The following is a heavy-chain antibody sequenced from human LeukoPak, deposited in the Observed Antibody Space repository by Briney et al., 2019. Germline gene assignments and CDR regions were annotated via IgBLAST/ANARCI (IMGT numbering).Heavy chain of an antibody. V-gene: IGHV1-18*01. Sequence: ASVKVSCKASGYTFTSYGISWVRQAPGHRLEWMGWISAYNGNTNYAQKLQGRVTMTTDTSTSTAYMELRSVRSDDTAVYYCARDVKWLRFSWFDPWGQGTLVTVSS. CDR1: GYTFTSYG. J-gene: IGHJ5*02. D-gene: IGHD5-12*01. CDR2: ISAYNGNT. CDR3: ARDVKWLRFSWFDP.